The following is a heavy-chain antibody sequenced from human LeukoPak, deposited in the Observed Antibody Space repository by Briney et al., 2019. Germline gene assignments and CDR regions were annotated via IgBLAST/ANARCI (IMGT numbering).Heavy chain of an antibody. CDR1: GYTFTSYY. CDR2: INPSGGST. Sequence: ASVKVSCKASGYTFTSYYMHWVRQAPGQGLEWMGIINPSGGSTSYAQKFQGRVTMTTDTSASTAYMELRSLRSDDTAVYYCARAPGYSYGRKYFQHWGQGTLVTVSS. V-gene: IGHV1-46*01. D-gene: IGHD5-18*01. CDR3: ARAPGYSYGRKYFQH. J-gene: IGHJ1*01.